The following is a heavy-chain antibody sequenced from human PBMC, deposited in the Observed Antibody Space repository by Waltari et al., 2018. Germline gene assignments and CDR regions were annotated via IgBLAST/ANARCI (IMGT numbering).Heavy chain of an antibody. V-gene: IGHV1-3*01. J-gene: IGHJ6*02. Sequence: QVQLVQSGAEVKKPGASVKVSCKASGYTFGSYAMPWLRQAPGQRLEWLGWINDVNGNTKYSQKCQGRVTITTDTSANTAYRELSSLRAEDTAVYFCARDMINSVVVYYNYNMDVWGQGTTVTVSS. CDR1: GYTFGSYA. CDR2: INDVNGNT. D-gene: IGHD3-22*01. CDR3: ARDMINSVVVYYNYNMDV.